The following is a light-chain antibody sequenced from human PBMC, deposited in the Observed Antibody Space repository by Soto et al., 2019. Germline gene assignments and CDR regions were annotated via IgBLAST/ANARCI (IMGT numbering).Light chain of an antibody. CDR3: QQYSSYSYT. CDR2: KAS. V-gene: IGKV1-5*03. Sequence: DIQMTQSPSTLSASVGDRVTITCRASQSISSWLAWYQQKPGKAPKLLIYKASSLESGVPSRFGGSGSGTEFTLTISSLQPDDFATYHCQQYSSYSYTFGQGTRLEIK. J-gene: IGKJ5*01. CDR1: QSISSW.